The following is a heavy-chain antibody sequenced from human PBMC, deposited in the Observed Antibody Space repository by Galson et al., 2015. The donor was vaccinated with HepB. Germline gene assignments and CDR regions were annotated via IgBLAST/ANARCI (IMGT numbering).Heavy chain of an antibody. D-gene: IGHD1-1*01. V-gene: IGHV3-23*01. CDR2: ISGSGGST. CDR3: ANWPSERDYFDY. J-gene: IGHJ4*02. Sequence: SLRLSCAASEFTVSSNYMTWVRQAPGKGLEWVSAISGSGGSTYYADSVKGRFTISRDNSKNTLYLQMNSLRAEDTAVYYCANWPSERDYFDYWGQGTLVTVSS. CDR1: EFTVSSNY.